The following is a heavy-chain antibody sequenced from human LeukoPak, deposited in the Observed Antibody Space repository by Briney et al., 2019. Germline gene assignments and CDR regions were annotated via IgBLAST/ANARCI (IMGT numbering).Heavy chain of an antibody. V-gene: IGHV3-30*14. CDR2: ITYDGSAS. CDR3: ARDRRSGYSYEGY. CDR1: GFPFNSFT. D-gene: IGHD5-18*01. Sequence: GGSLRLSCAASGFPFNSFTMHWVRQAPGKGLEWVALITYDGSASYYSDSVKGRFSVSRDNSKNTLYLQMNSLRAEDTAVYYCARDRRSGYSYEGYWGQGTLVTVSS. J-gene: IGHJ4*02.